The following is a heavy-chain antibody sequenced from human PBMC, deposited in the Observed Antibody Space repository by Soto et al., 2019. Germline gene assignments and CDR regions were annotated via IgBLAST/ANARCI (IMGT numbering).Heavy chain of an antibody. D-gene: IGHD3-22*01. Sequence: QITLKESGPTLVKPTQTLTLTCTFSGFSLSTSGVGVGWIRQPPEKALEGLALFHWDDDKRYSPSLKSRLTITKDTSKNQVVLTMTNVDPVDTATYYCAHKGGEYYYATSGYSYFDYWGQGTLVTVSS. V-gene: IGHV2-5*02. J-gene: IGHJ4*02. CDR2: FHWDDDK. CDR1: GFSLSTSGVG. CDR3: AHKGGEYYYATSGYSYFDY.